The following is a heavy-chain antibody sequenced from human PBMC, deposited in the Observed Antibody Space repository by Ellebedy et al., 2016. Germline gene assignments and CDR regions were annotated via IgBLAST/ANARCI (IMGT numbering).Heavy chain of an antibody. CDR1: GFTFTTYW. CDR3: VKAGQWLVREGHFGS. CDR2: ISWDGGHT. Sequence: GGSLRLSXAASGFTFTTYWMHWVRQTPERGLEWVSLISWDGGHTFYADSVKGRFTISRDNSKNSLFLQMNSLRPDDSALYYCVKAGQWLVREGHFGSWGQGTLVTVSS. D-gene: IGHD6-19*01. J-gene: IGHJ4*02. V-gene: IGHV3-43D*03.